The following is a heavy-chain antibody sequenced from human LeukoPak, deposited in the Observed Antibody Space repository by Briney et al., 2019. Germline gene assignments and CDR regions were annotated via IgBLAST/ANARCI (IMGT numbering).Heavy chain of an antibody. V-gene: IGHV3-53*01. D-gene: IGHD3-22*01. CDR3: AGASYYDSGPYWGAGGGFYYAMDV. CDR2: IYSGGST. CDR1: GYTVSSNY. Sequence: GGSLRLSCAASGYTVSSNYMTWVRQAPGKGLEWVTVIYSGGSTYYADSVKGRFTISSDHSKNTLYLQMNSLRVEDTAVYYCAGASYYDSGPYWGAGGGFYYAMDVWGQGTTVTVSS. J-gene: IGHJ6*02.